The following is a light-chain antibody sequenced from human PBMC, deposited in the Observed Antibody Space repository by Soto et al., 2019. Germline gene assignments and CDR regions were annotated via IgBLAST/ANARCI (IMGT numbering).Light chain of an antibody. J-gene: IGKJ2*01. CDR2: WAS. CDR3: QQYYDTRT. CDR1: QSVLYSSNNKNY. V-gene: IGKV4-1*01. Sequence: DIVMTKSPDSLAVSLGERATINCKSSQSVLYSSNNKNYLAWYQQKPGQPPKLLIHWASTRESGVPDRFSGSGAGTDFTRTISSLQAEDVAVYYCQQYYDTRTFGQGTKLEIK.